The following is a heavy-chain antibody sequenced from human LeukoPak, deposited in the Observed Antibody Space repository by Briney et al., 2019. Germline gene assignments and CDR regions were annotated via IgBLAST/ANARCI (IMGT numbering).Heavy chain of an antibody. D-gene: IGHD3-10*01. J-gene: IGHJ4*02. CDR2: IYYTGST. V-gene: IGHV4-61*05. CDR3: ARGHYGSGAGTYSH. Sequence: PSETLSLTCTVSGGSISSSSYYWGWSRQPPGKGLEWIGYIYYTGSTNYNPALKSRVTISVDTSKNQFSLSLSSVTAADTALYYCARGHYGSGAGTYSHWGQGTLVTVSS. CDR1: GGSISSSSYY.